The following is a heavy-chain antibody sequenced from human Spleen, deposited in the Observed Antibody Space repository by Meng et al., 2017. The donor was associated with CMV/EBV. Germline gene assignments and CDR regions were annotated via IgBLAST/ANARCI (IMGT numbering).Heavy chain of an antibody. CDR1: YTFTSYR. CDR2: ISAYNGNT. Sequence: YTFTSYRISWVLQAPGQGLEWMGWISAYNGNTNYAQTLPGRVTMTTDTSTSTAYMALRRLRSDDTAVYYCARPRFVVVPPATGNWFDPWGQGTLVTVSS. J-gene: IGHJ5*02. CDR3: ARPRFVVVPPATGNWFDP. V-gene: IGHV1-18*01. D-gene: IGHD2-2*01.